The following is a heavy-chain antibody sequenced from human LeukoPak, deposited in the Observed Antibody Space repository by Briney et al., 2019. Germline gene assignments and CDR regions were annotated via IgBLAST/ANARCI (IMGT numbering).Heavy chain of an antibody. Sequence: GGSLRLSCAASGFTFSRYSMNWVRQAPGKGLEWVSYISSSSSTIDYADSVKGRFSVSRDNTKNSLYLQMKSLRDEDTAVYYCAREDGGKADIWGQGTMVTVSS. J-gene: IGHJ3*02. D-gene: IGHD4-23*01. CDR2: ISSSSSTI. CDR1: GFTFSRYS. V-gene: IGHV3-48*02. CDR3: AREDGGKADI.